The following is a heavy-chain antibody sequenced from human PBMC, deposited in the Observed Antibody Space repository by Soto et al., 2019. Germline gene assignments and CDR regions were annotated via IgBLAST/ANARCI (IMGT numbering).Heavy chain of an antibody. CDR2: ISGSDDST. CDR1: GFTFSSYA. D-gene: IGHD6-6*01. V-gene: IGHV3-23*01. CDR3: AKRSSSSTFDY. Sequence: EVQLLESGGGLVQPGGSLRLSCAASGFTFSSYAMSWVRQAPGKGLEWVSVISGSDDSTYYADSVKGRFTISRDNSKNTLNLQMRSLRAEDTAVYYCAKRSSSSTFDYWGQGTLFTVSS. J-gene: IGHJ4*02.